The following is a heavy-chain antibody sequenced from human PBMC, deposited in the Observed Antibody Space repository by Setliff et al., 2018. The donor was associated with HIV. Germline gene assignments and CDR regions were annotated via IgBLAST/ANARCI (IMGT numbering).Heavy chain of an antibody. CDR3: ARNAYPYYYGSGSPAHFDY. V-gene: IGHV4-59*02. CDR2: FFYSGRT. CDR1: GGSVRSHY. Sequence: SETLSLTCTVSGGSVRSHYWSWIRQPPGKGLEWIGYFFYSGRTNYNPSLKGRVTTSVDTSKNQFSLKLRSVTAADTAVYYCARNAYPYYYGSGSPAHFDYWGQGTLVTVSS. J-gene: IGHJ4*02. D-gene: IGHD3-10*01.